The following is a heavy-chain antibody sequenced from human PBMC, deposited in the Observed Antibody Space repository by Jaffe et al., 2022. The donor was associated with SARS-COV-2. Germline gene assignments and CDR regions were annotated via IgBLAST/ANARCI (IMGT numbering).Heavy chain of an antibody. CDR1: GYTFTGYY. CDR2: INPNSGGT. D-gene: IGHD6-13*01. J-gene: IGHJ4*02. CDR3: ARVRRIAAAGRIDYFDY. Sequence: QVQLVQSGAEVKKPGASVKVSCKASGYTFTGYYMHWVRQAPGQGLEWMGWINPNSGGTNYAQKFQGRVTMTRDTSISTAYMELSRLRSDDTAVYYCARVRRIAAAGRIDYFDYWGQGTLVTVSS. V-gene: IGHV1-2*02.